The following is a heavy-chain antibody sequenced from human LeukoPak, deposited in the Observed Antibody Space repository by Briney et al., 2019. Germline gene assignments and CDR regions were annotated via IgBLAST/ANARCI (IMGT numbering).Heavy chain of an antibody. Sequence: SETLSLTCTVSGGSISSHYWGWIRQPPGKGLEGVAYLRDTGGTKANPSLESRVALSADTSKNQLFLRLTSVTAEDTAIYYFATINRGDNFGFFDFWGQGILVTVSS. V-gene: IGHV4-59*11. D-gene: IGHD3-10*01. CDR3: ATINRGDNFGFFDF. J-gene: IGHJ4*02. CDR1: GGSISSHY. CDR2: LRDTGGT.